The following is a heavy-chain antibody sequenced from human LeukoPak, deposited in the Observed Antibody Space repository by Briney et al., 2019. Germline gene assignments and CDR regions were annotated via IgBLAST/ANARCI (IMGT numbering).Heavy chain of an antibody. CDR3: AKGSKGYGSGSHDY. CDR2: VSGSGGSA. V-gene: IGHV3-23*01. D-gene: IGHD3-10*01. J-gene: IGHJ4*02. CDR1: GFSFMGFA. Sequence: PGGSLRLSCAASGFSFMGFAMNWVRQAPGEGLQWVPTVSGSGGSAFYADSVRGRFIISRDNHNNVVYLQMDSLRVEDTAVYYCAKGSKGYGSGSHDYWGRGTQVTVSS.